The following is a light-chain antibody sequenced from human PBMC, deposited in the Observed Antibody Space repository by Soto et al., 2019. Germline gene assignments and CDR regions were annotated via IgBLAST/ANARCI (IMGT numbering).Light chain of an antibody. V-gene: IGKV3-15*01. CDR3: QQYNNWPRT. Sequence: EIVMTQSPATLSVSPGERATLSCRASQSLSNNLAWYQQKPGQAPRFLIYDASTRATGVPARFSGSGSGTEFTLTISSLQSEDFAVYYCQQYNNWPRTFGQGTKVEIK. CDR2: DAS. J-gene: IGKJ1*01. CDR1: QSLSNN.